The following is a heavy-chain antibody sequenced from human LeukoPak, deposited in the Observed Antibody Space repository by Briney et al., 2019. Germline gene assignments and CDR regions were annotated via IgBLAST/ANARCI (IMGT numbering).Heavy chain of an antibody. CDR1: GFTVSSNY. Sequence: GGSLRLSCAASGFTVSSNYMSWVRQAPGKGLEWVSVIYSGGSTYYADSVKGRFTISRDNSKNTLYLQMNSLRAEDTAVYYCAKDKKYYDSSGSPYYYYGMDVWGQGTTVTVSS. J-gene: IGHJ6*02. CDR2: IYSGGST. CDR3: AKDKKYYDSSGSPYYYYGMDV. V-gene: IGHV3-53*01. D-gene: IGHD3-22*01.